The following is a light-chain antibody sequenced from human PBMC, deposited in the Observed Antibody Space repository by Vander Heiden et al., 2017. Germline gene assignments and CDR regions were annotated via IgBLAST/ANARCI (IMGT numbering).Light chain of an antibody. CDR1: SSNIGSNT. CDR3: AAWDDSLNGVV. J-gene: IGLJ2*01. V-gene: IGLV1-44*01. CDR2: SNN. Sequence: QSVLTQPPSASGTPGQRVTISCSGSSSNIGSNTVNWYQQLPGTAPKLLIFSNNQRPSGVPCRFSGSKSGTSASLANSGLQSEDEADYYCAAWDDSLNGVVFGGGTKLTVL.